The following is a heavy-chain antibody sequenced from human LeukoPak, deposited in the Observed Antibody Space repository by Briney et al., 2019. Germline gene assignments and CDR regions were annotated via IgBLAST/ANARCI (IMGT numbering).Heavy chain of an antibody. CDR2: ISSNGGST. Sequence: PGGSLRLSCAASGFTFSSYAMHWVRQAPGKGLEYVSAISSNGGSTYYANSVKGRFTISRDNAKNTLYLQMGSLRAEDMAVYYCARVVAKGWFDPWGQGTLVTVSS. J-gene: IGHJ5*02. CDR3: ARVVAKGWFDP. D-gene: IGHD5-12*01. V-gene: IGHV3-64*01. CDR1: GFTFSSYA.